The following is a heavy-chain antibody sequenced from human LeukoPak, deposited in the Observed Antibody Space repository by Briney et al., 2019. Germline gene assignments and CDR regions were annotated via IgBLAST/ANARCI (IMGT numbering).Heavy chain of an antibody. CDR2: INHSGST. Sequence: SETLSLTCVVYGGSFSGYYWSWIRQPPGKGLEWIGEINHSGSTNYNPSLESRVTISVDTSKNQFSLKLSSVTAADTAVYYCARHNPTGTGTNWWFDPWGQGTLVTVSS. CDR1: GGSFSGYY. CDR3: ARHNPTGTGTNWWFDP. J-gene: IGHJ5*02. D-gene: IGHD1-7*01. V-gene: IGHV4-34*01.